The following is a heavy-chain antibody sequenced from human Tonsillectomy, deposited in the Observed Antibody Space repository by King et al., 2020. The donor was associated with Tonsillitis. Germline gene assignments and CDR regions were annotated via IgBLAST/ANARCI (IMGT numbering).Heavy chain of an antibody. D-gene: IGHD3-22*01. CDR2: IFSNDEK. J-gene: IGHJ4*02. Sequence: VTLKESGPVLMKPTETLTLTCTVSGFSLSNARMGVSWIRQPPGKALEWLAHIFSNDEKSYSTSLKSRLTISKDTSKSQVVLTMTNMDPVDTATYYCAETTYDSSGYSPGYYFDYWGQGTLVTVSS. CDR3: AETTYDSSGYSPGYYFDY. CDR1: GFSLSNARMG. V-gene: IGHV2-26*01.